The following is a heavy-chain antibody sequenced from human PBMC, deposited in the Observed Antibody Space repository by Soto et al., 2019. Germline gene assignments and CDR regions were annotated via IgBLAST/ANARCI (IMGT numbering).Heavy chain of an antibody. CDR1: GGTFTSFT. J-gene: IGHJ4*02. V-gene: IGHV1-69*02. CDR2: IIPALGIE. CDR3: AAVVGTSAFVGYLEY. Sequence: QVLLVQSGTEVKKPGSSVKVSCKASGGTFTSFTLNWVRQAPGQGPEWMGRIIPALGIEDYAPKFQGKVTMTADTSTSTAHMAMSSLRSDDTAVYYCAAVVGTSAFVGYLEYWGQGTLVTVSS. D-gene: IGHD6-19*01.